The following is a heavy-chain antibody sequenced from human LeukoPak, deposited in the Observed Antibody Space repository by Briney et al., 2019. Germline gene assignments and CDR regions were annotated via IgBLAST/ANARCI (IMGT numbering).Heavy chain of an antibody. CDR1: GGSISSGDYY. J-gene: IGHJ5*02. Sequence: PSETLSLTCTVSGGSISSGDYYWSWIRQPPGKGLEWIGYIYYSGSTYYNPSLKSRVTISVDTSKNQFSLKLSSVTAADTAAYYCARAPTRNWFDPWGQGTLVTVSS. CDR3: ARAPTRNWFDP. CDR2: IYYSGST. V-gene: IGHV4-30-4*08.